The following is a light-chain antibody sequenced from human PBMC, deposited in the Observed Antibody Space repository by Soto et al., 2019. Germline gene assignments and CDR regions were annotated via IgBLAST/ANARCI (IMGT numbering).Light chain of an antibody. Sequence: EIVMTQSPATLSVSPGERATLSYRASQSVSSNLAWYQHKPGQAPRLLIYDASNRATGIPARFSGSGSGTDFTLTISSLEPEDFAVYYCQQRSNWPPWTFGQGTKVDIK. CDR1: QSVSSN. CDR3: QQRSNWPPWT. V-gene: IGKV3-11*01. J-gene: IGKJ1*01. CDR2: DAS.